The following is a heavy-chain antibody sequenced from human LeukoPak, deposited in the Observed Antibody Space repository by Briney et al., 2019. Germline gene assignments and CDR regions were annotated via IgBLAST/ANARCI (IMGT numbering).Heavy chain of an antibody. CDR2: IIPILGIA. D-gene: IGHD3-22*01. Sequence: SVKVSCKASGGTFISYAISWVRQAPGQGLEWMGRIIPILGIANYAQKFQGRVTITADKSTSTAYMELSSLRSEDTAVYYCARESVITALYYFDYWGQGTLVTVSS. CDR1: GGTFISYA. V-gene: IGHV1-69*04. CDR3: ARESVITALYYFDY. J-gene: IGHJ4*02.